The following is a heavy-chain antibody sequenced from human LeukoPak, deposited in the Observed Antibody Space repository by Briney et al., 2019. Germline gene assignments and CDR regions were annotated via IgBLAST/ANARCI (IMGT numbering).Heavy chain of an antibody. J-gene: IGHJ6*03. V-gene: IGHV4-39*01. Sequence: SETLSLTCTVSGGSISSHYYWGWIRQPPGKGLEWIGSMYYSGSTYYNPSLKSRVTISVDTSKNQFSLKLSSVTAADTAVYYCASRIAAATPYYYMDVWGKGTTVTISS. CDR3: ASRIAAATPYYYMDV. D-gene: IGHD6-13*01. CDR1: GGSISSHYY. CDR2: MYYSGST.